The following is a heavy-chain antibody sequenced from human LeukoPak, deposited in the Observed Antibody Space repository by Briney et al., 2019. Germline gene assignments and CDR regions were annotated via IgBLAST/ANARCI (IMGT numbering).Heavy chain of an antibody. CDR2: IYYSGST. V-gene: IGHV4-59*12. J-gene: IGHJ3*02. Sequence: SETLSLTCAVYGGSFSGYYWSWIRQPPGKGLEWIGYIYYSGSTNYNPSLKSRVTISVDTSKNQFSLKLSSVTAADTAVYYCAREGYTGAFDIWGQGTMVTVSS. CDR3: AREGYTGAFDI. CDR1: GGSFSGYY. D-gene: IGHD2-2*02.